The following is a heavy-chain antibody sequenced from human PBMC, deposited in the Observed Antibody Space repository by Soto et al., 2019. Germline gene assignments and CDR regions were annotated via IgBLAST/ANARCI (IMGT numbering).Heavy chain of an antibody. D-gene: IGHD1-26*01. Sequence: ASVKVSWKTAGYGFTKYGVTWLRQAPGQGLGWVGWISAFSSRTYSAEKLQDRVIMTTDASTSTAYMELRRLTSDDTAVYFCARGRTIVGDTHFDFWGQGSLVTVSS. J-gene: IGHJ4*02. CDR2: ISAFSSRT. CDR3: ARGRTIVGDTHFDF. CDR1: GYGFTKYG. V-gene: IGHV1-18*01.